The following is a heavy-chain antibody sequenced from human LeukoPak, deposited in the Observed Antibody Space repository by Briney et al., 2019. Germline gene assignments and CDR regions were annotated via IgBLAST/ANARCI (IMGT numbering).Heavy chain of an antibody. Sequence: KPSETLSLTCTVSGGSISSYYWSWIRPPPGKGLEWIGYIYYSGSTNYNPSLKSRVTISVDTSKNQFSLKLSSVTAADTAVYYCARGSDYYDSSGPQEDYFDYWGQGTLVTVSS. CDR1: GGSISSYY. CDR2: IYYSGST. V-gene: IGHV4-59*12. D-gene: IGHD3-22*01. J-gene: IGHJ4*02. CDR3: ARGSDYYDSSGPQEDYFDY.